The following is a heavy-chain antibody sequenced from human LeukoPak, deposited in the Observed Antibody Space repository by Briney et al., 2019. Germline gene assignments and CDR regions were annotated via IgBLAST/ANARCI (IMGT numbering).Heavy chain of an antibody. Sequence: ASVKVSCKASGYTFTGYYMHWARQAPGQGLEWMGWMNPNSGNTGYAQKFQGRVTMTRNTSISTAYMELSSLRSEDTAVYYCARGSYDSSGYLDDYWGQGTLVTVSS. CDR3: ARGSYDSSGYLDDY. CDR2: MNPNSGNT. J-gene: IGHJ4*02. CDR1: GYTFTGYY. D-gene: IGHD3-22*01. V-gene: IGHV1-8*02.